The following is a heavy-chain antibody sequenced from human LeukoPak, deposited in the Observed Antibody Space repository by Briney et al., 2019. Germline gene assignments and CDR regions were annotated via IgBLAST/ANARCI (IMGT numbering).Heavy chain of an antibody. CDR2: ISYDGSNK. J-gene: IGHJ4*02. D-gene: IGHD4-17*01. CDR3: AKVGYGDYGHNDY. Sequence: GGSLRLSCAASGFTVSSNYMSWVRQAPGKGLEWVAVISYDGSNKYYADSVKGRFTISRDNSKNTLYLQMNSLRAEDTAVYYCAKVGYGDYGHNDYWGQGTLVTVSS. CDR1: GFTVSSNY. V-gene: IGHV3-30*18.